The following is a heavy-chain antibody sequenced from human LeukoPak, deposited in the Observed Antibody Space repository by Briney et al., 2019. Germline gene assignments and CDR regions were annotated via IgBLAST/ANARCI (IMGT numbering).Heavy chain of an antibody. CDR2: IKQDGSEK. CDR3: ARGVKVRGVNYYGMDV. J-gene: IGHJ6*02. CDR1: GITFRIYW. V-gene: IGHV3-7*01. Sequence: GGSLRLSCAASGITFRIYWMSWVRQAPGKGLEWVANIKQDGSEKYYVDSVKGRFTISRDNAKNSLYLQMNSLRAEDTAVYYCARGVKVRGVNYYGMDVWGQGTTVTVSS. D-gene: IGHD3-10*01.